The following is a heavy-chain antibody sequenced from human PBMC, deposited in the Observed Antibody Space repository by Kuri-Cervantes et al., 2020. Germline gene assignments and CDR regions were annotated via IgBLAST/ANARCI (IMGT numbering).Heavy chain of an antibody. V-gene: IGHV2-5*02. CDR3: TRMSSAGTNFDY. Sequence: SGPTLVKPTQTLTLTCTFSGFSLSTSGVGVGWIRQPPGKALEWLALIYWDDDKRYSQSLKTRLTISKDTSKNQVVLTMTNMDPVDTATYYCTRMSSAGTNFDYWGQGTLVTVSS. CDR1: GFSLSTSGVG. D-gene: IGHD6-19*01. J-gene: IGHJ4*02. CDR2: IYWDDDK.